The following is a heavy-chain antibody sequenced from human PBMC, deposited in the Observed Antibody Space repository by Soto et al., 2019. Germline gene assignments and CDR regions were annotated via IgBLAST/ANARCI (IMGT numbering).Heavy chain of an antibody. D-gene: IGHD3-3*01. CDR2: ISGSGGST. J-gene: IGHJ4*02. V-gene: IGHV3-23*01. CDR3: VKGSYYDFWSGLYYFDY. Sequence: EVQLLESGGGLVQPGGSLRLSCAASGFTFSSYAMSWVRQAPGKGLEWVSAISGSGGSTYYADSVKGRFTISRDNSKNTLYLQMNSLRAEDTAVYYCVKGSYYDFWSGLYYFDYWGQGTLVTVSS. CDR1: GFTFSSYA.